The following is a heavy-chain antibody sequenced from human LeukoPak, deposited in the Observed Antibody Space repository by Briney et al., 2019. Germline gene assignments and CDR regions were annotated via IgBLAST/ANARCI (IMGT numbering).Heavy chain of an antibody. V-gene: IGHV3-33*06. CDR2: MWYDGSNK. CDR1: GFTFSSYG. Sequence: GGSLRLSCASSGFTFSSYGMHWVRQAPGKGLEWVAVMWYDGSNKYYADSVKGRFTISRDNSKNTLYLQMNSLRAEDTAVYYCAKDLDDSVWGSRTDMIDYWGQGTLVTVSS. D-gene: IGHD3-16*01. CDR3: AKDLDDSVWGSRTDMIDY. J-gene: IGHJ4*02.